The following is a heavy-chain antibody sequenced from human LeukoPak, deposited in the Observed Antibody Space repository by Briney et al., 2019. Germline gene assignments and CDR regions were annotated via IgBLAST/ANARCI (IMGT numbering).Heavy chain of an antibody. J-gene: IGHJ3*02. Sequence: GGSLRLSCAASGFTFSTYAVNWVRQAPGKGLEWVSTISGSGDSTYYADSVKGRFTISRDNSKNTLYLQMNSLRAEDTAVYYCAKPGIAAAGTNAFDIWGQGTMVTVSS. D-gene: IGHD6-13*01. CDR2: ISGSGDST. CDR1: GFTFSTYA. CDR3: AKPGIAAAGTNAFDI. V-gene: IGHV3-23*01.